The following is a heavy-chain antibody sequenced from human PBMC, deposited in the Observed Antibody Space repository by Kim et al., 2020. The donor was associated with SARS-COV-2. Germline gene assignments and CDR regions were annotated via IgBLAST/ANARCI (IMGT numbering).Heavy chain of an antibody. J-gene: IGHJ6*01. V-gene: IGHV3-30-3*01. CDR3: ARAIAPYSSGCIYDSYG. CDR2: ISYDGSNK. CDR1: GFTFSSYG. D-gene: IGHD6-19*01. Sequence: GGSLRLSCAASGFTFSSYGMHWVRQAPGKGLEWLALISYDGSNKNYVDSAKGRGTITSANSKNTLYLQLNSQSPEDTAASYCARAIAPYSSGCIYDSYG.